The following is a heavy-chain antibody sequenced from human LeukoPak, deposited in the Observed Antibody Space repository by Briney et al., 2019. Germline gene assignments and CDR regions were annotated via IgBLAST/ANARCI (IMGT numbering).Heavy chain of an antibody. CDR1: GYTFTGYY. V-gene: IGHV1-2*02. Sequence: ASVKVSCKASGYTFTGYYTHWVRQAPGQGLEWMGWINPNSGGTNYAQKFQGRVTMTRDTSISTAYMELSRLRSDDTAVYYCARVSGSYRNFDYWGQGTLVTVSS. J-gene: IGHJ4*02. CDR3: ARVSGSYRNFDY. CDR2: INPNSGGT. D-gene: IGHD1-26*01.